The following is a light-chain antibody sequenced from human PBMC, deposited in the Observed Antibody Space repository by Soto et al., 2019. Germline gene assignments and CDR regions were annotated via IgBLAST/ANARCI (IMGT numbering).Light chain of an antibody. CDR2: RAS. CDR1: QSIGEW. Sequence: DIQMTQSPVTLSPSVGDRVAITCRASQSIGEWLAWYQHKPGKAPKLLIYRASHLATGVPSRFSGSGSETEFTFTISSLQPDDFATYYCQHYDSCPVTFGQGTNLEI. V-gene: IGKV1-5*03. CDR3: QHYDSCPVT. J-gene: IGKJ2*01.